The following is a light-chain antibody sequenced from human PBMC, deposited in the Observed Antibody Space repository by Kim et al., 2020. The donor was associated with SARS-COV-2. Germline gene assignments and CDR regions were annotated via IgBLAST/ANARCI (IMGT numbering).Light chain of an antibody. V-gene: IGLV2-8*01. Sequence: GQSVTISSTRTRGCVGAYNYVSGYQQHPGKAPKLMIHEVSKRPSGVPDRFSGSKSGNTASLTVSGLQAEDEADYYCSSYAGSDIYVFGTGTKVTVL. CDR3: SSYAGSDIYV. CDR2: EVS. CDR1: RGCVGAYNY. J-gene: IGLJ1*01.